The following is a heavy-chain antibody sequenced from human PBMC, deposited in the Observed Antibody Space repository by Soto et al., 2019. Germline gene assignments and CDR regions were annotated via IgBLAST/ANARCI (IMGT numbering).Heavy chain of an antibody. J-gene: IGHJ4*02. V-gene: IGHV3-74*03. CDR3: ARDRGYGTPFDY. CDR1: GFTFITYW. CDR2: INNDGSST. D-gene: IGHD5-12*01. Sequence: GGSLRLSCAASGFTFITYWIHWVRQAPGKGPVCVSRINNDGSSTMYADSVKGRFTISRDNAKNTLYLQMNSLRAEDTAVYYCARDRGYGTPFDYWGQGTLVTVSS.